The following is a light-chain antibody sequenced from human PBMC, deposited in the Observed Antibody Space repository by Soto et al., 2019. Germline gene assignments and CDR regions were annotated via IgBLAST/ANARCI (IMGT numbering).Light chain of an antibody. CDR3: LLSYRGGHVV. CDR2: NTY. CDR1: TGAVTSGHY. V-gene: IGLV7-46*01. J-gene: IGLJ2*01. Sequence: QAVVTQEPSLTVSPGGTVTLTCGSSTGAVTSGHYPYWFQQKPGQAPRTLIYNTYNKHSWTPARFSGSLLGGKAALTLSGAQPEDEADYYCLLSYRGGHVVFGGGTKVTVL.